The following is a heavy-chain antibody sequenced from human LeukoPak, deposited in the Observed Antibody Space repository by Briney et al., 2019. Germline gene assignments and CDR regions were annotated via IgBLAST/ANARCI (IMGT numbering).Heavy chain of an antibody. CDR1: GGSISSYY. V-gene: IGHV4-59*08. J-gene: IGHJ5*02. CDR2: IYYSGST. Sequence: SETLSLTCTVSGGSISSYYWSWIRQPPGKGLEWIGFIYYSGSTNYNPSLKSRVTICVDTSKNQFSLKLSSVTAADTAVYYCARRNEWELGVRWFDPWGQGTLVTVSS. CDR3: ARRNEWELGVRWFDP. D-gene: IGHD1-26*01.